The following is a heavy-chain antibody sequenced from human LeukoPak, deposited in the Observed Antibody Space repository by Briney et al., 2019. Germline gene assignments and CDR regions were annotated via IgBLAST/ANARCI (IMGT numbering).Heavy chain of an antibody. J-gene: IGHJ4*02. D-gene: IGHD2-2*01. CDR2: IYPGDSGT. CDR3: ARSEVRVPAANIVYYFDY. V-gene: IGHV5-51*01. Sequence: GESLKISCKGSGYSFTSYWIGWVRQMPGKGLEWMGIIYPGDSGTRYSPSFQGQVTISADKSISTAYLQWSSLKASDTAMYYCARSEVRVPAANIVYYFDYWGQGTLVTVSS. CDR1: GYSFTSYW.